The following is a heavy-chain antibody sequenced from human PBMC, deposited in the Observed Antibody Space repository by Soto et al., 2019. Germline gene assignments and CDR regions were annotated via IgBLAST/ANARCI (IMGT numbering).Heavy chain of an antibody. Sequence: QVQLVQSGGEVKKPGASVKVSCKASGYTFSSYGINWVRQAPGQGLEWLGWISPSDGNTKYAQILQGRVSMTTDTSTKTAYREVRSLRSDDTAVYYCARGGYYDSSGSRNYHYYGMNVWGQGTTVTVSS. D-gene: IGHD3-22*01. CDR2: ISPSDGNT. V-gene: IGHV1-18*01. J-gene: IGHJ6*02. CDR1: GYTFSSYG. CDR3: ARGGYYDSSGSRNYHYYGMNV.